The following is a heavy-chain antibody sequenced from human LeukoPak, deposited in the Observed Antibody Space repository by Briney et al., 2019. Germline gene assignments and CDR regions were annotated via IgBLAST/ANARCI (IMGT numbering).Heavy chain of an antibody. D-gene: IGHD3-22*01. CDR3: ARESESYDSSGSTFDY. V-gene: IGHV3-30*02. J-gene: IGHJ4*02. CDR1: GFTFSSYG. CDR2: IRYDGSNK. Sequence: GGSLRLSCAASGFTFSSYGMHWVRQAPGKGLEWVAFIRYDGSNKFYADSVQGRFTISRDNSKNTLYLQMNSLRAEDTAVYYCARESESYDSSGSTFDYWGQGTLVTVSS.